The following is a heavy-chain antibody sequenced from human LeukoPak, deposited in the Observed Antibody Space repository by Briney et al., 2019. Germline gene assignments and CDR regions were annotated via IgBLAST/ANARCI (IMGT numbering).Heavy chain of an antibody. CDR1: GFTFSSYW. J-gene: IGHJ4*02. V-gene: IGHV3-7*04. CDR3: ARVYQLLYHHPFDY. Sequence: TGGSLRLPCAASGFTFSSYWMSWVRQAPGKGLEWVANIKQDGSEKYYVDSVKGRFTISRDNAKNSLYLQMNSLRAEDTAVYYCARVYQLLYHHPFDYWGQGTLVTVSS. CDR2: IKQDGSEK. D-gene: IGHD2-2*02.